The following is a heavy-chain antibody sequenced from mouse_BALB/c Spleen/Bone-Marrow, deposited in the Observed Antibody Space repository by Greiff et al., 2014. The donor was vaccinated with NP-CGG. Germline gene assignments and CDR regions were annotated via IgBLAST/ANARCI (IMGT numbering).Heavy chain of an antibody. CDR2: IRNKPNGYTT. V-gene: IGHV7-3*02. CDR3: ARDYSGYFDF. J-gene: IGHJ2*01. D-gene: IGHD5-1*01. CDR1: GFTFTDYF. Sequence: VQLQQPGGGLVQPGGSLRLSCTTSGFTFTDYFMTWVRQPPGKALEWLVFIRNKPNGYTTEYNPSVKGRFTISRDNSQGILYLQMNTLRAEDSAIDYCARDYSGYFDFWGQGTTLTVSS.